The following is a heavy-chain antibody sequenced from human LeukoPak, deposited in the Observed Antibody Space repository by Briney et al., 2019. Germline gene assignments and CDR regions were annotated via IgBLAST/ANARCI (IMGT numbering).Heavy chain of an antibody. J-gene: IGHJ6*03. Sequence: SETLSLTCTVSGGSISSSSYYWSWIRQPPGKGLEWIGYIYYSGSTNYNPSLKSRVTISVDTSKNQFSLKLSSVTAADTAVYYCARSKQWLVRDYYYMDVWGRGTTVTVSS. V-gene: IGHV4-61*01. CDR1: GGSISSSSYY. CDR2: IYYSGST. D-gene: IGHD6-19*01. CDR3: ARSKQWLVRDYYYMDV.